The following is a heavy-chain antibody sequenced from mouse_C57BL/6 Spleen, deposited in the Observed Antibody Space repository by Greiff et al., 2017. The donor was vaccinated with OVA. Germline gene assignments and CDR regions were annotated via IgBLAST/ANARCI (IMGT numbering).Heavy chain of an antibody. D-gene: IGHD2-4*01. CDR1: GYSITSGYD. CDR3: AREGDDYGWYFDV. V-gene: IGHV3-1*01. CDR2: ISYSGST. Sequence: EVQLQESGPGMVKPSQSLSLTCTVTGYSITSGYDWHWIRHFPGNKLEWMGYISYSGSTNYNPSPKSRISITHDTSKNHFFLKLNSVTTEDTATYYCAREGDDYGWYFDVWGTGTTVTVSS. J-gene: IGHJ1*03.